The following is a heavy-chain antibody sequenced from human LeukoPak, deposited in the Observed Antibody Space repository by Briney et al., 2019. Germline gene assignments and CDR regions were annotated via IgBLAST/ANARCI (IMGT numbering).Heavy chain of an antibody. CDR1: GFTFEDYA. CDR3: AKDRPYSSGWYGPDFDY. V-gene: IGHV3-43D*03. J-gene: IGHJ4*02. CDR2: ISWDGGST. Sequence: GGSLRLSCAASGFTFEDYAMHWVRQAPGKGLEWVSLISWDGGSTYYADSVKGRFTISRDNSKNSLYLQMNSLRAEDTALYYCAKDRPYSSGWYGPDFDYWGQGTLVTVSS. D-gene: IGHD6-19*01.